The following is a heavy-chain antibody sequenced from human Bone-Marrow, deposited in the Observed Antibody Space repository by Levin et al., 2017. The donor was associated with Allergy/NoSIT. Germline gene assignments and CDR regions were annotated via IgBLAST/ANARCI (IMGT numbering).Heavy chain of an antibody. CDR2: ISSYGGST. Sequence: QRGESLKISCPASGFTFSSYAMFWVRQAPGKGLEYVSTISSYGGSTYYADSVKGRFTISRDNSKNTLYLQMGSLSAEDMAVYYCGRGGHYGDYIAYWGQGTRVTVSA. CDR3: GRGGHYGDYIAY. D-gene: IGHD4-17*01. J-gene: IGHJ4*02. V-gene: IGHV3-64*02. CDR1: GFTFSSYA.